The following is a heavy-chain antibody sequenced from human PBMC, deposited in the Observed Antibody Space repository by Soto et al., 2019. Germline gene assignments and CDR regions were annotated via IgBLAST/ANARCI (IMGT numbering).Heavy chain of an antibody. Sequence: ASVKVSCKASGYTFTTYDMHWVRQAPGQRLEWMGWINAGNGNTKYSQKFQGRVTITRDTSASTAYMELSSLRSEDTAVYYCAKARSNWYWGPFDCWGQGILVTVSS. V-gene: IGHV1-3*01. CDR3: AKARSNWYWGPFDC. CDR1: GYTFTTYD. D-gene: IGHD6-13*01. CDR2: INAGNGNT. J-gene: IGHJ4*02.